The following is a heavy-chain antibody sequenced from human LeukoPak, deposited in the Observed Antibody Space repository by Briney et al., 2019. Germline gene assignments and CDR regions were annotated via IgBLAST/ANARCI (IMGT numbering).Heavy chain of an antibody. CDR3: ARARNYGDYVNAFDI. J-gene: IGHJ3*02. V-gene: IGHV1-2*02. CDR1: GYTFTGYY. D-gene: IGHD4-17*01. Sequence: ASVKVSCKASGYTFTGYYMHWVRQAPGQGLEWMGWINPNSGGTNYAQKFQGRVTITADESTSTAYMELSSLRSEDTAVYYCARARNYGDYVNAFDIWGQGTMVTVSS. CDR2: INPNSGGT.